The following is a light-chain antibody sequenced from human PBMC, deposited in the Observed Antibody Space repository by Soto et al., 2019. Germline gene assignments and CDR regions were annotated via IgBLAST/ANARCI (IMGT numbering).Light chain of an antibody. CDR1: QSVSGW. V-gene: IGKV1-5*01. Sequence: DIQMTQSPSTLSASVGDTVTVAVRGSQSVSGWLAWYQQKPGKAPKLLIYDASSLESGVPSRFSGSGSGTEFTLTISSLQPDDFATYYCQQYNSYPWTFGQGTKVDIK. CDR3: QQYNSYPWT. J-gene: IGKJ1*01. CDR2: DAS.